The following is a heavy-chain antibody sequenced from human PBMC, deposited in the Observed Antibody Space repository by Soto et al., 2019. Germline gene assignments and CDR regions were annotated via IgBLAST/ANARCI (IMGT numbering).Heavy chain of an antibody. V-gene: IGHV1-69*13. CDR1: GVAFGRYS. J-gene: IGHJ4*02. Sequence: SVKVSCKTSGVAFGRYSVSWVRQAPGQGLEWIGGVIPVFNTSNYSLKFQGRVAIFADVSTSTVFMELRSLRSEDTALYYCARGDEMTAVTIFEYWGQGTLVTVS. CDR3: ARGDEMTAVTIFEY. CDR2: VIPVFNTS. D-gene: IGHD4-17*01.